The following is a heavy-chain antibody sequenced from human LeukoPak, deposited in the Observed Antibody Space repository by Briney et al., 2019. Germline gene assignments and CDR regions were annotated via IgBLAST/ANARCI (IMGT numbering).Heavy chain of an antibody. CDR1: GFTFSTYS. CDR3: ARVYGGYFDY. J-gene: IGHJ4*02. D-gene: IGHD2-8*01. V-gene: IGHV3-7*01. Sequence: GGSLRLSCAASGFTFSTYSMKWVRQAPGKGLEWVANIKQDGSEKYYVDSVKGRFTISRDNAKNSLYLQMNSLRAEDTAVYYCARVYGGYFDYWGQGTLVTVSS. CDR2: IKQDGSEK.